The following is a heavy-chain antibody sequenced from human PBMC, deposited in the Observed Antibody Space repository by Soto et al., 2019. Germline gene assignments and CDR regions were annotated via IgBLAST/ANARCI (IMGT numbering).Heavy chain of an antibody. CDR2: INPNSGGT. V-gene: IGHV1-2*02. CDR1: GYTFTGYY. CDR3: ARDRWRSDYYDSSGYYPHDYGMDV. D-gene: IGHD3-22*01. Sequence: ASVKVSCKASGYTFTGYYMHWVRQAPGQGREWMGWINPNSGGTNYAQKFQGRVTMTRDTSISTAYMELSRLRSDDTAVYYCARDRWRSDYYDSSGYYPHDYGMDVWGQGXTVTVSS. J-gene: IGHJ6*02.